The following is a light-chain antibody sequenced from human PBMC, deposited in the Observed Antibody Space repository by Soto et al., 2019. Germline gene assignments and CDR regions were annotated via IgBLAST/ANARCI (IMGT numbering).Light chain of an antibody. J-gene: IGKJ1*01. CDR2: GAS. CDR3: QQYGSSPRT. Sequence: TLSLSPGERATLSCRASQSGTNDYLAWYQQRPGQPPRLLIYGASSRATGIPDRFSGSGSGTDFTLSISRLEPEDFAVYYCQQYGSSPRTFGQGPKVDIK. CDR1: QSGTNDY. V-gene: IGKV3-20*01.